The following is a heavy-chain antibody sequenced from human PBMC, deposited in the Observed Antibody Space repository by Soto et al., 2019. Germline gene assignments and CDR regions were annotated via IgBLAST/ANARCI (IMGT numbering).Heavy chain of an antibody. CDR3: TRHTPFDP. Sequence: EVQLVESGGGLVQPGGSLKLSRAASGFTFSGSAMHWVRQASGKGLEWVGRIRSKANSYATAYAASVKGRFTISRDDSKNTAYLQMNSLKTEDTAVYYCTRHTPFDPWGQGTLVTVSS. CDR1: GFTFSGSA. J-gene: IGHJ5*02. D-gene: IGHD2-15*01. CDR2: IRSKANSYAT. V-gene: IGHV3-73*01.